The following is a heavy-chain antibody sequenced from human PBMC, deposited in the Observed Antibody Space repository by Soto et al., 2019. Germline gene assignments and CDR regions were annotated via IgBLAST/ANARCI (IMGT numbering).Heavy chain of an antibody. V-gene: IGHV3-23*01. CDR2: ISGSGGST. J-gene: IGHJ3*02. D-gene: IGHD3-9*01. Sequence: GGSLRLSCTASGFTFSSYAMSWVRQAPGKGLEWVSAISGSGGSTYYADSVKGRFTISRDNSKNTLYLQMNSLRAEDTAVYYCAKEGYDILTGYYNGAFDIWGQGTMVTV. CDR1: GFTFSSYA. CDR3: AKEGYDILTGYYNGAFDI.